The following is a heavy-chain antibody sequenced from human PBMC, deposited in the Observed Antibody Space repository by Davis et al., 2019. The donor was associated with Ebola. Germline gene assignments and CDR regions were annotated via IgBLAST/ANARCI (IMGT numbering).Heavy chain of an antibody. D-gene: IGHD2-21*02. Sequence: ASVKVSCKASGYTFTSYAMHWVRQAPGQRLEWMGWINAGNGNTKYSQKFQGRVTITRDTSASTAYMELSSLRSEDTAVYYCARDVGAYCGGDCEWGQGTLVTVSS. CDR1: GYTFTSYA. V-gene: IGHV1-3*01. J-gene: IGHJ4*02. CDR2: INAGNGNT. CDR3: ARDVGAYCGGDCE.